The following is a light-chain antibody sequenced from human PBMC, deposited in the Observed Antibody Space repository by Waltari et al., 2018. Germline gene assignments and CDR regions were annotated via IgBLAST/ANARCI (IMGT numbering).Light chain of an antibody. Sequence: TRSCRASQCVSSYLAWYQQKSGQAPRLPIYDASNRATGIPARFSGGGSGTDFTLTISSLEPEDFAVYYCQQRSDWLLTFGGGTKVEIK. V-gene: IGKV3-11*01. CDR3: QQRSDWLLT. J-gene: IGKJ4*01. CDR2: DAS. CDR1: QCVSSY.